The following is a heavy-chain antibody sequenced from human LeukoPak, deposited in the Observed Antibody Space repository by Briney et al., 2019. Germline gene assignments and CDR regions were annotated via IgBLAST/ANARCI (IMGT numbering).Heavy chain of an antibody. CDR1: GFTFSTYA. Sequence: GGSLRLSCAASGFTFSTYAMTWVRQAPGKGLEWVSAISGSGGSTYYADSVKGRFTISRDNSKNTLYLQMNSLRAEDTAVYYCAKDIKAWYYFDYWGQGTLVTVSS. D-gene: IGHD2-8*02. CDR3: AKDIKAWYYFDY. V-gene: IGHV3-23*01. CDR2: ISGSGGST. J-gene: IGHJ4*02.